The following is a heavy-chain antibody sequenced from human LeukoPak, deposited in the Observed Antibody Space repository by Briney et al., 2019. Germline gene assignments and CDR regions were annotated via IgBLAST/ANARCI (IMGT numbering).Heavy chain of an antibody. D-gene: IGHD3-22*01. CDR1: GYTFTSYD. V-gene: IGHV1-8*01. J-gene: IGHJ4*02. CDR3: ARVAYYYDSSGYPFYYFDY. CDR2: MNPNSGNT. Sequence: ASVKVSCKASGYTFTSYDINWVRQATGQGLEWMGWMNPNSGNTGYAQKFQGRVTMTRNTSISTAYMELSSLRSEDTAVYYCARVAYYYDSSGYPFYYFDYWGQGTLVTVSS.